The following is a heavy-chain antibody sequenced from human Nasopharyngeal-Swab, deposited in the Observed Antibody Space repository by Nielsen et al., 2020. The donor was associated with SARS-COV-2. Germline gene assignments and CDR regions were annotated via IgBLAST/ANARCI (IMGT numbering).Heavy chain of an antibody. CDR3: ASYAVISSGSVAGLDY. CDR2: ISYDGSNK. V-gene: IGHV3-30-3*01. Sequence: GESLKISCAASGFTFSSYAMHWVRQAPGKGLEWVAVISYDGSNKYYADSVKGRFTISRDNSKNTLYLQMNSLRAEDTAVYYCASYAVISSGSVAGLDYWGQGTLVTVSS. D-gene: IGHD6-19*01. J-gene: IGHJ4*02. CDR1: GFTFSSYA.